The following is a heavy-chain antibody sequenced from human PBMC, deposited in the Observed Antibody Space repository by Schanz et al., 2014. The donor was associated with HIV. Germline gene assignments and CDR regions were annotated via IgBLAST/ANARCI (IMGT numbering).Heavy chain of an antibody. CDR2: IWNDGSNK. J-gene: IGHJ6*02. CDR1: GFSFSSYG. D-gene: IGHD2-2*01. CDR3: ARVALAVDGADYGMDV. Sequence: QVQLVESGGGVVQPGRSLRLSCAASGFSFSSYGMHWVRQAPGKGLEWGAIIWNDGSNKYYSEYVKGRFTISRDKSKNTLYLEMNSLRVEDTAVYYCARVALAVDGADYGMDVWGQGIMVTVSS. V-gene: IGHV3-33*01.